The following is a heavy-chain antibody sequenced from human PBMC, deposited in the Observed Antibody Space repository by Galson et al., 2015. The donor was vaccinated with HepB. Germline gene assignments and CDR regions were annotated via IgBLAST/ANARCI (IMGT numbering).Heavy chain of an antibody. CDR2: IHHTGST. V-gene: IGHV4-4*02. CDR3: ARATLTTGFDS. CDR1: GGSITSNNW. Sequence: ETLSLTCAVSGGSITSNNWWSWVRQPPGKRLEWIGEIHHTGSTNYNPSLQSRVTISTDKSKNQFSLKVHSVTAADTSVYYCARATLTTGFDSWGQGTLVTVSS. J-gene: IGHJ4*02. D-gene: IGHD4-17*01.